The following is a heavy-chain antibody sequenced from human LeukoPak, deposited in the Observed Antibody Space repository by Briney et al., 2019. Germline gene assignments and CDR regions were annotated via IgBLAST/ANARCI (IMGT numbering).Heavy chain of an antibody. CDR3: ARLYCSGGSCYRERGDY. CDR2: IKQDGSEK. CDR1: GFTFSNYW. D-gene: IGHD2-15*01. Sequence: QPGGSLRLSCVASGFTFSNYWMSWVRQAPGKGLEWVANIKQDGSEKYYVDSVKGRFTISRDNAKKSLYLQMNSLRAEDTAVYYCARLYCSGGSCYRERGDYWGQGTLVTVSS. J-gene: IGHJ4*02. V-gene: IGHV3-7*01.